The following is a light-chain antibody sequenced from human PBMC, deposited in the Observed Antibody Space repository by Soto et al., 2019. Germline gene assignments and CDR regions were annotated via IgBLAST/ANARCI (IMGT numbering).Light chain of an antibody. Sequence: QSVLPQPPSTSGTPGQRVTISCSGSDSNIGSNYVYWYQQLPGTAPKLLIYSSNQRPSGVPDRFSGSKSGTSASLAISGLRSEDEADYYCAAWDDSLGAVVFGGGTKLTVL. CDR2: SSN. J-gene: IGLJ3*02. V-gene: IGLV1-47*01. CDR3: AAWDDSLGAVV. CDR1: DSNIGSNY.